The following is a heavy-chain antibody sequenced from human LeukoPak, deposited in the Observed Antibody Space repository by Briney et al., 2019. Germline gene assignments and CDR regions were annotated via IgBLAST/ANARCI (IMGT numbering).Heavy chain of an antibody. CDR1: GFTFSSYS. V-gene: IGHV3-21*01. J-gene: IGHJ3*02. CDR3: ARDRIPAAITGDAFDI. D-gene: IGHD2-2*02. Sequence: GGSLRLSCAASGFTFSSYSMNWVRQAPGKGLEWVSSISSSSSYIYYADSVKGRFTISRDNAKNSLYLQMNSLRAEDTAVYYCARDRIPAAITGDAFDIWRRGTMVTVSS. CDR2: ISSSSSYI.